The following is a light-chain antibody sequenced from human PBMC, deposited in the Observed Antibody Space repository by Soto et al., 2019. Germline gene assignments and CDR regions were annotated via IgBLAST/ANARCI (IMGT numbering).Light chain of an antibody. CDR2: DAS. V-gene: IGKV1-5*01. CDR1: QNIRNL. Sequence: DLQLTQSPSTLSAAVGDSVTITCRASQNIRNLLAWYQQKPGKAPKPLIYDASTLKTGVPSRFSGSGSGSEFNFTITGLRPDDFATYFCQQYNTYATVGQGTRMESK. J-gene: IGKJ5*01. CDR3: QQYNTYAT.